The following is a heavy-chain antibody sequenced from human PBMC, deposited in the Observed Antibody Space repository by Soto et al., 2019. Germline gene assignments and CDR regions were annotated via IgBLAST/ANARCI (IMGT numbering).Heavy chain of an antibody. Sequence: SGNLSLTCTVSGDSVSTGMKYRGWVRQPPGKALEFIGYMYKTGETLLNSSLKSRVTLSMETSKNLFSLTLSSVTAADTAVYFCMKALESGDFSGMSFSGPAPTGTVSS. J-gene: IGHJ6*02. D-gene: IGHD6-25*01. CDR1: GDSVSTGMKY. V-gene: IGHV4-61*01. CDR3: MKALESGDFSGMSF. CDR2: MYKTGET.